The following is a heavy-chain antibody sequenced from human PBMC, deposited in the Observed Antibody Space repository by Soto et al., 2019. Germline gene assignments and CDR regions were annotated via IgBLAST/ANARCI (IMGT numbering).Heavy chain of an antibody. J-gene: IGHJ4*02. V-gene: IGHV1-69*13. Sequence: SVKVSCKASGGTFSSYAISWVRQAPGQGLEWMGGIIPIFGTANYAQKFQGRVTITADESTSTAYMELSSLRSEDTAVYYRAREGGSIAARNYFDYWGQGTLVTVSS. CDR2: IIPIFGTA. CDR3: AREGGSIAARNYFDY. D-gene: IGHD6-6*01. CDR1: GGTFSSYA.